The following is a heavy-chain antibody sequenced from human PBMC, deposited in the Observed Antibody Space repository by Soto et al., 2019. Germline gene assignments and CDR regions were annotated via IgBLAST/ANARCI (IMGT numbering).Heavy chain of an antibody. D-gene: IGHD3-16*02. J-gene: IGHJ6*02. V-gene: IGHV3-48*02. CDR3: ARDTRDYVWGSYRDHHYYYGMDV. CDR2: ISSSSSTI. Sequence: PGGPLRLSCAASGFTFSSYSMNWVRQAPGKGLEWVSYISSSSSTIYYADSVKGRFTISRDNAKNSLYLQMNSLRDEDTAVYYCARDTRDYVWGSYRDHHYYYGMDVWGQGTTVTVSS. CDR1: GFTFSSYS.